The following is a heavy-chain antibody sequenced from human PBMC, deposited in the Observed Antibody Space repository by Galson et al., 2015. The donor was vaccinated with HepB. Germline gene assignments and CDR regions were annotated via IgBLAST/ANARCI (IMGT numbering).Heavy chain of an antibody. Sequence: SLRLSCAASGFTVSSNYMSWVRQAPGKGLEWVSVIYSGGSTYYADSVKGRFTISRDNSKNTLCLQMNSLRAEDTAVYYCARARSSYGPSYFDYWGQGTLVTVSS. D-gene: IGHD5-18*01. CDR2: IYSGGST. CDR3: ARARSSYGPSYFDY. CDR1: GFTVSSNY. J-gene: IGHJ4*02. V-gene: IGHV3-53*01.